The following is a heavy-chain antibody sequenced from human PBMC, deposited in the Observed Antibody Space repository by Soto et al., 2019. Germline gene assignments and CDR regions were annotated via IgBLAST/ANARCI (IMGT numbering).Heavy chain of an antibody. V-gene: IGHV1-18*01. CDR1: GYTFTSYG. D-gene: IGHD3-3*01. CDR3: ARVGRITIFGVVIDGHFDY. J-gene: IGHJ4*02. CDR2: ISAYNGNT. Sequence: GASVKVSCKASGYTFTSYGISWVRQAPGQGLEWMGWISAYNGNTNYAQKLQGRVTMTTDTSTSTAYMELRSLRSDDTAVYYCARVGRITIFGVVIDGHFDYWGQGTLVTVSS.